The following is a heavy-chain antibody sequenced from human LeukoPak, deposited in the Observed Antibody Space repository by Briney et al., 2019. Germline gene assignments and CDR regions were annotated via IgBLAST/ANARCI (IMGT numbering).Heavy chain of an antibody. Sequence: GGSLRLSCAASGFTFSSYAMHWVRQAPGKGLEYVSAISSNGGSTYYANSVEGRFTISRDSSKNTLYLQMGSLRAEDMAVYYCARESPGIAVAGILDYWGQGTLVTVSS. V-gene: IGHV3-64*01. CDR1: GFTFSSYA. D-gene: IGHD6-19*01. CDR3: ARESPGIAVAGILDY. J-gene: IGHJ4*02. CDR2: ISSNGGST.